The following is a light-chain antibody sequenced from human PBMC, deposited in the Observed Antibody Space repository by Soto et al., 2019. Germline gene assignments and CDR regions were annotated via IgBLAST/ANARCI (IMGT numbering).Light chain of an antibody. Sequence: EIVLTQTPATLSVSPGERAILSCRANQSVSSNLAWYQQKPGQAPRLLIYGASSRATGIPARFSGSAFQTEFTLTISSLQSEDFAVYYCQQYETWPPRFTFGPGTKVDIK. V-gene: IGKV3-15*01. CDR2: GAS. CDR1: QSVSSN. J-gene: IGKJ3*01. CDR3: QQYETWPPRFT.